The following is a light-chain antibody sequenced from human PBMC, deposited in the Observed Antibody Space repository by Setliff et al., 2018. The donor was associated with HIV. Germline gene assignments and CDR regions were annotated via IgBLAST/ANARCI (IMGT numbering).Light chain of an antibody. Sequence: QSVLTQPASVSGSPGQSITISCTGTSHDVGAYNYVSWYQQHPGKAPKLIIYDVTYRPSGVSIRFSGSKSDNTASLTISGLQTEDEADYYCSSYTDTTTYVFGTGTKVTVL. V-gene: IGLV2-14*03. CDR3: SSYTDTTTYV. CDR1: SHDVGAYNY. CDR2: DVT. J-gene: IGLJ1*01.